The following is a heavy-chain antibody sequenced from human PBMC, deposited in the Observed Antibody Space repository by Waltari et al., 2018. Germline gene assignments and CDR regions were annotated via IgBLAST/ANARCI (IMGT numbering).Heavy chain of an antibody. CDR3: ARARGLRTFDY. D-gene: IGHD5-12*01. J-gene: IGHJ4*02. Sequence: QVQLQESGPGLVKPSQTLSLTCTVSGGSISSGSYYWRWIRQPAGKGLEWIGYIYTSGSTNYNPSLKSRVTISVDTSKNQFSLKLSSVTAADTAVYYCARARGLRTFDYWGQGTLVTVSS. CDR1: GGSISSGSYY. V-gene: IGHV4-61*09. CDR2: IYTSGST.